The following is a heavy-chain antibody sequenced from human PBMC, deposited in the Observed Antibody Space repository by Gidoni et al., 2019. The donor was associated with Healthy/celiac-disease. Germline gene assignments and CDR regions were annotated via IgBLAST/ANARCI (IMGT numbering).Heavy chain of an antibody. D-gene: IGHD6-25*01. CDR2: ITPSGGST. J-gene: IGHJ4*02. V-gene: IGHV1-46*01. CDR3: ARTVRQTHFDY. CDR1: GYTFTRYY. Sequence: QVQLVQSGAEVKKPGASVKVSCKASGYTFTRYYMHWVRQAPGQGLEWMGIITPSGGSTSYAQKFQGRVTMTRDTSTSTVYMELSSLRSEDTAVYYCARTVRQTHFDYWGQGTLVTVSS.